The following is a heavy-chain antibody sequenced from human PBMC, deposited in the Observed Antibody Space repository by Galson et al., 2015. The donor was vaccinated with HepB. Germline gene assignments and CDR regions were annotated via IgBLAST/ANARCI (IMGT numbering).Heavy chain of an antibody. V-gene: IGHV3-30*18. CDR2: ISYDGSNK. Sequence: SLRLSCAASGFTFSSYVMHWVRQAPGKGLEWVAVISYDGSNKYYADSVKGRFTISRDNSKNTLYLQMNSLRAEDTAVYYCAKDGGGYLAYWGQGTLVTVSS. CDR1: GFTFSSYV. D-gene: IGHD2-15*01. CDR3: AKDGGGYLAY. J-gene: IGHJ4*02.